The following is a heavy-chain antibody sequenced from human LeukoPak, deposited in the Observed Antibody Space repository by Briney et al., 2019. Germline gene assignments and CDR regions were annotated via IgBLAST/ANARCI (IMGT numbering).Heavy chain of an antibody. J-gene: IGHJ4*02. CDR3: ARDDRYYYDSSGSKVDY. CDR2: ISYDGSNK. CDR1: GFTFSSYA. V-gene: IGHV3-30-3*01. D-gene: IGHD3-22*01. Sequence: PGGSLRLSCAASGFTFSSYAMHWVRQAPGKGLEWVAVISYDGSNKYYADSVKGRFTISRGNSKNTLYLQMNSLRAEDTAVYYCARDDRYYYDSSGSKVDYWGQGTLVTVSS.